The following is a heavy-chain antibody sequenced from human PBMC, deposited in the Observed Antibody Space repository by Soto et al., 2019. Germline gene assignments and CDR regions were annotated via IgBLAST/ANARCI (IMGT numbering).Heavy chain of an antibody. D-gene: IGHD3-3*01. Sequence: GSLRPACTASGFTVCGYAMSWVLQAPGKGLEWVGFIRSKAYGGTTEYAASVKGRFTISRDDSKSIAYLQMNSLKTEDTAVYYCTREYYDFWSGYYYWGQGTLVTVYS. CDR2: IRSKAYGGTT. J-gene: IGHJ4*02. CDR1: GFTVCGYA. V-gene: IGHV3-49*04. CDR3: TREYYDFWSGYYY.